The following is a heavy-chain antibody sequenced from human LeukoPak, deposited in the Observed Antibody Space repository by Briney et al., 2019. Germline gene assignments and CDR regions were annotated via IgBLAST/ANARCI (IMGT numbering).Heavy chain of an antibody. CDR1: GFTFSSYA. Sequence: GRSLRLSCAASGFTFSSYAMHWVRQAPGKGLEWVAVISYDGSNKYYADSVKGRFTISRDNSKNTLCLQMNSLRAEDTAVYYCAKVPFVVETAIPPDYWGQGTLVTVSS. D-gene: IGHD2-21*02. CDR3: AKVPFVVETAIPPDY. V-gene: IGHV3-30-3*01. CDR2: ISYDGSNK. J-gene: IGHJ4*02.